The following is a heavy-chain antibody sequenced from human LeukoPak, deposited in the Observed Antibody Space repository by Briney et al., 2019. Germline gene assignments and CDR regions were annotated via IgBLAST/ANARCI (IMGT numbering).Heavy chain of an antibody. CDR1: GYTFTSYD. J-gene: IGHJ6*02. D-gene: IGHD3-9*01. V-gene: IGHV1-8*01. Sequence: ASVKVSCKASGYTFTSYDINWVRQATGQGLGWMGWMNPNSGNTGYAQKFQGRVTMTRNTSISTAYMELSSLRSEDTAVYYCARVGVDYDILTGYRTYGMDVWGQGTTVTVSS. CDR2: MNPNSGNT. CDR3: ARVGVDYDILTGYRTYGMDV.